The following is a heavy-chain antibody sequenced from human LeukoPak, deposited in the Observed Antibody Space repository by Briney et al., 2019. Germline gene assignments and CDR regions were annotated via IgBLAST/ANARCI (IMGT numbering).Heavy chain of an antibody. J-gene: IGHJ4*02. CDR3: ARIAAAGFFDY. CDR1: GYTFTSYG. D-gene: IGHD6-13*01. Sequence: ASVKVSCKASGYTFTSYGVSWVRQAPGQGLEWMGWISAYDGDTNYAQKLQGRVTMTTDTSTSTAYMELRSLRSDDTAVYYCARIAAAGFFDYWGQGTLVTVSS. V-gene: IGHV1-18*01. CDR2: ISAYDGDT.